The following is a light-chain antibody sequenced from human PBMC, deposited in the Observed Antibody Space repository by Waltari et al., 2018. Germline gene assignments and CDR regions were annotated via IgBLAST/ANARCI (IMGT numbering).Light chain of an antibody. CDR2: KAS. J-gene: IGKJ4*01. V-gene: IGKV1-5*03. CDR1: QSVKNN. Sequence: TCRASQSVKNNLAWYQLRPGKAPRVLIHKASRLESGVPSRFSGSGFGTEFTLTISSLQPDDSAMYYCQEYDSLPITFGGGTKVEIK. CDR3: QEYDSLPIT.